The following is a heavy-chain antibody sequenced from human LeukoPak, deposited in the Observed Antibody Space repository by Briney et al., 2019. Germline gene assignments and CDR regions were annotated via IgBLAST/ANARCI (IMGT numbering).Heavy chain of an antibody. D-gene: IGHD6-19*01. V-gene: IGHV3-64*01. CDR2: ISSNGGST. CDR3: ARDRAVAGTSCHLDY. Sequence: GGSLRLSFAASGFTFSSYAMHWVRQAPGKGLEYVSAISSNGGSTYYANSVKGRFTISRDNSKNTLYLQMGSLRAEDMAVYYCARDRAVAGTSCHLDYWGQGTLVTVSS. CDR1: GFTFSSYA. J-gene: IGHJ4*02.